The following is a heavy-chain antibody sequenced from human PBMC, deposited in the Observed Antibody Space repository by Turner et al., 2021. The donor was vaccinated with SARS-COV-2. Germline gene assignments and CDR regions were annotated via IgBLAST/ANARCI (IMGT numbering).Heavy chain of an antibody. J-gene: IGHJ6*02. CDR2: TSYDGSDK. CDR3: ARGRGARSYYYYGMDV. Sequence: QVQLVESGGGVVQPGRSLRLSCAASGFTFSSYGMHWVRQAPGKGLEWVAVTSYDGSDKNYADSVKGRFTISRDNAKNSLYLQMNSLRAEDTAVYYCARGRGARSYYYYGMDVWGQGTTVTVSS. V-gene: IGHV3-30*03. CDR1: GFTFSSYG. D-gene: IGHD1-26*01.